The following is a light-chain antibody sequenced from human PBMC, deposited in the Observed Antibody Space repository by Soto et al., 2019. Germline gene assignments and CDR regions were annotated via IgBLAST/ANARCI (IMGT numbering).Light chain of an antibody. J-gene: IGLJ1*01. Sequence: QSVLTQSASVSGSPGQSITISCVGTSGDIGDYNYVSWYQQHPGKVPKVIIYDVSNRPSGVSYRFSGTKSGNTVSLTVSGLQAEDEADYYCCSYTRSGTLIFGTGTKVTVL. V-gene: IGLV2-14*01. CDR3: CSYTRSGTLI. CDR2: DVS. CDR1: SGDIGDYNY.